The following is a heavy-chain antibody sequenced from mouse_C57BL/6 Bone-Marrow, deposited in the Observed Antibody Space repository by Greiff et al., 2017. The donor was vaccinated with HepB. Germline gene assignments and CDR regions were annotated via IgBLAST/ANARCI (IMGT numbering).Heavy chain of an antibody. CDR1: GFTFTDYY. CDR2: IRNKANGYTT. Sequence: EVKLMESGGGLVQPGGSLSLSCAASGFTFTDYYMSWVRQPPGKALEWLGFIRNKANGYTTEYSASVKGRFTISRDNSKSIIYLQMNALRAEASATYYCARYDYDWYFDVWGTGTTVTVSS. CDR3: ARYDYDWYFDV. D-gene: IGHD2-4*01. V-gene: IGHV7-3*01. J-gene: IGHJ1*03.